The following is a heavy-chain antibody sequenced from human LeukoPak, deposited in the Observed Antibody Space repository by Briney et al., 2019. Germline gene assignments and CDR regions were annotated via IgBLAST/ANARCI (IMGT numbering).Heavy chain of an antibody. CDR3: TRERHYKFDY. D-gene: IGHD1-1*01. CDR1: GYTFTTYG. J-gene: IGHJ4*02. Sequence: GSAKVSCKASGYTFTTYGLSWVRQAPGQGLEWMGWVSTYNGNTNYAQKLRGRVIMTTDASTSTAFVEQWSLTSDDTAVYYCTRERHYKFDYWGQGTLVTVSS. CDR2: VSTYNGNT. V-gene: IGHV1-18*01.